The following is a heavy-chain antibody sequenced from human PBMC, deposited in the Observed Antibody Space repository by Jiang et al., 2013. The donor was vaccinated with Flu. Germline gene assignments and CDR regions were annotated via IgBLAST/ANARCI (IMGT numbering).Heavy chain of an antibody. V-gene: IGHV3-20*04. J-gene: IGHJ4*02. CDR1: GSTFDDYG. D-gene: IGHD5-18*01. CDR3: ARGWGYSYGYS. CDR2: INWNGATT. Sequence: VQLVESGGGVVQPGGSLRLSCAASGSTFDDYGMSWVRQAPGKGLEWVSGINWNGATTGYADSVRGRFTISRDNAKNSLFLQMNSLRAEDTAFYYCARGWGYSYGYSWGQGTLVTVSS.